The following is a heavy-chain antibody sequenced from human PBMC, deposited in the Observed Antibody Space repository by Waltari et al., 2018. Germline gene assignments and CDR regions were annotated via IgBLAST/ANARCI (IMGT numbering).Heavy chain of an antibody. CDR1: GGSISSSSYY. Sequence: QLQLQESGPGLVKPSETLSLTCTVSGGSISSSSYYWGWIRQPPGKGLEWIGSIYYSGSTYYNPSLKSRVTISVDTSKNQFSLKLSSVTAADTAVYYCARERGDWNSPFDYWGQGTLVTVSS. V-gene: IGHV4-39*07. J-gene: IGHJ4*02. CDR3: ARERGDWNSPFDY. CDR2: IYYSGST. D-gene: IGHD1-7*01.